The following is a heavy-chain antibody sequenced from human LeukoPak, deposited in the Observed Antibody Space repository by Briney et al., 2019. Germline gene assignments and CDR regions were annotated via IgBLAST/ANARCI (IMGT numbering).Heavy chain of an antibody. J-gene: IGHJ4*02. CDR1: GFTFSCYA. CDR2: ISGSGGST. Sequence: GGSLRLSCAASGFTFSCYAMSWVRQAPGKGLEWVSAISGSGGSTYYADSVKGRFTISRDNSKNTLYLQMNSLRAEDTAVYYCAKVARYYDILTGYLYFDYWGQGTLVTVSS. CDR3: AKVARYYDILTGYLYFDY. D-gene: IGHD3-9*01. V-gene: IGHV3-23*01.